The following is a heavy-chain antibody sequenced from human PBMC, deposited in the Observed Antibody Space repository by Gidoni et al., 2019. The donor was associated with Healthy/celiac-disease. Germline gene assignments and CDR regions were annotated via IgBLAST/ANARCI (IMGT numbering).Heavy chain of an antibody. J-gene: IGHJ4*02. Sequence: PGKGLEWVAVISYDGSNKYYADSVKGRFTISRDNSKNTLYLQMNSLTAEDTAVYYCAKETAMAFDYWGQGTLVTVSS. D-gene: IGHD5-18*01. CDR3: AKETAMAFDY. V-gene: IGHV3-30*18. CDR2: ISYDGSNK.